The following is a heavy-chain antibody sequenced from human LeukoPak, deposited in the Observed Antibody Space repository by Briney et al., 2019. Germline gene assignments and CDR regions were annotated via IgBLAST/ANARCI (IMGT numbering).Heavy chain of an antibody. D-gene: IGHD3-10*01. CDR1: GFTFSTYS. CDR3: TTALLYYYGSGIPP. CDR2: ISYDGSNK. V-gene: IGHV3-30*03. J-gene: IGHJ5*02. Sequence: GGSLRLSCAASGFTFSTYSVNWVRQAPGKGLEWVAVISYDGSNKYYADSVKGRFTISRDNSKNTLYLQMNSLKTEDTAVYYCTTALLYYYGSGIPPWGQGTLVTVSS.